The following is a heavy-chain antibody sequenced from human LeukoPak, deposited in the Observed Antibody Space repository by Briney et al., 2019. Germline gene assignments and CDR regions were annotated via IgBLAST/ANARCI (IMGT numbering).Heavy chain of an antibody. V-gene: IGHV4-59*01. J-gene: IGHJ5*02. D-gene: IGHD3-22*01. CDR3: ARDRYYYDSSGYPQLYNWFDP. CDR2: IYYGGST. Sequence: SETLSLTCTVSGGSISSYYWSWIRQPPGKGLEWIGYIYYGGSTNYNPSLKSRVTISVDTSKNQFSLKLSSVTAADTAVYYCARDRYYYDSSGYPQLYNWFDPWGQGTLVTVSS. CDR1: GGSISSYY.